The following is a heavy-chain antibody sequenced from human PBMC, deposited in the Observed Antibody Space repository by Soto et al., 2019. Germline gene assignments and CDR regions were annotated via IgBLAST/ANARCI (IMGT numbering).Heavy chain of an antibody. V-gene: IGHV4-39*01. D-gene: IGHD6-19*01. CDR3: ARLPYSSGWDDAFDI. CDR1: GGSISSSSYY. J-gene: IGHJ3*02. Sequence: SETLSLTCTVSGGSISSSSYYWGWIRQPPGKGLEWIGSIYYSGSTYYNPSLKSRVTISGDTSKNQFSLKLSSVTAADTAVYYCARLPYSSGWDDAFDIWGQGTMVTVSS. CDR2: IYYSGST.